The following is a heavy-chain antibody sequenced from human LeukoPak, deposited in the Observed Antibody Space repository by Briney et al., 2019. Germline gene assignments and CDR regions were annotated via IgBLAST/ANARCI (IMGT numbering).Heavy chain of an antibody. J-gene: IGHJ3*02. CDR2: INHSGST. V-gene: IGHV4-34*01. CDR1: GGSFSGYH. Sequence: SETLSLTCAVYGGSFSGYHWSWIRQPPGKGLEWIGEINHSGSTNYNPSLKSRVTISVDTSKNQFSLKLSSVTAADTAVYYCARDRRDIVVVPAADAFDIWGQGTMVTVSS. CDR3: ARDRRDIVVVPAADAFDI. D-gene: IGHD2-2*01.